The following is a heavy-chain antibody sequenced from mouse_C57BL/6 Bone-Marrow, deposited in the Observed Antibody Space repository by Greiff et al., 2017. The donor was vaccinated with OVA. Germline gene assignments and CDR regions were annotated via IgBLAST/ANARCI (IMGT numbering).Heavy chain of an antibody. CDR1: GFSLTSYG. D-gene: IGHD2-4*01. Sequence: QVQLKESGPGLAQPSQSLSITCTVSGFSLTSYGVHWVRQSPGKGLEWLGVIWSGGSTDYNAAFMSRLSITKDNSTSQAFSKMNSLQADDTAISYGANIGITTRGWYFDVWGKGTTVTVSS. J-gene: IGHJ1*03. CDR3: ANIGITTRGWYFDV. V-gene: IGHV2-5*01. CDR2: IWSGGST.